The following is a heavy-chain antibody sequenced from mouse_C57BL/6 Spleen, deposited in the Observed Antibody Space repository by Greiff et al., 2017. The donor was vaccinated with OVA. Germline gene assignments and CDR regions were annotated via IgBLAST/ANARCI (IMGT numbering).Heavy chain of an antibody. Sequence: VKLVESGPGLVQPSQSLSITCTVSGFSLTSYGVHWVRQSPGKGLEWLGVIWSGGSTDYNAAFISRLSISKDNSKSQVFFKMNSLQADDTAIDYCARNYGYEDYAMDYWGQGTSVTVSS. CDR3: ARNYGYEDYAMDY. CDR1: GFSLTSYG. V-gene: IGHV2-2*01. J-gene: IGHJ4*01. D-gene: IGHD2-2*01. CDR2: IWSGGST.